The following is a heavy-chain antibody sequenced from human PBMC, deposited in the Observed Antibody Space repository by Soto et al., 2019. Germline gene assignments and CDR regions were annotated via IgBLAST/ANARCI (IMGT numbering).Heavy chain of an antibody. D-gene: IGHD3-3*01. J-gene: IGHJ5*02. Sequence: SETLSLTCAVYGGSFSGYYWSWIRQPPGKGLEWIGEINHSGSTNYNPSLKSRVTISVDTSKNQFSLKLSSVTAADTAVYYCARGPRFLKWLSRGKVNWFHPWGPGTLVTVSS. V-gene: IGHV4-34*01. CDR3: ARGPRFLKWLSRGKVNWFHP. CDR2: INHSGST. CDR1: GGSFSGYY.